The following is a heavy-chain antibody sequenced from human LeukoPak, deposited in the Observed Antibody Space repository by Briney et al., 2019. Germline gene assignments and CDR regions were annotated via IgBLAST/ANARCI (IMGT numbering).Heavy chain of an antibody. CDR3: ARPIAVAGYDYFDY. Sequence: GGSLRLSCAASGFTFSSYSMNWVRQAPGKGLEWVSSISSSSYIYYADSVKGRFTISRDNAKNSLYLQMNSLRAEDTAVYYCARPIAVAGYDYFDYWGQGTLVTVSS. CDR2: ISSSSYI. D-gene: IGHD6-19*01. CDR1: GFTFSSYS. J-gene: IGHJ4*02. V-gene: IGHV3-21*01.